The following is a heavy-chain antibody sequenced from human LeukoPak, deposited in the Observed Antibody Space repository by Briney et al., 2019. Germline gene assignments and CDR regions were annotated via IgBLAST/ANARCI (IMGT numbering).Heavy chain of an antibody. Sequence: GGSLRLSCAASGFTFSSYAMSWVRQAPGKGLEWVSGISGSGGTTYYADSVKDRFTISRDNSKNTLYLQMNSLRAEDTAVYYCAKEAIFGVARGYFDYWGQGTLVTVSS. CDR1: GFTFSSYA. J-gene: IGHJ4*02. CDR2: ISGSGGTT. V-gene: IGHV3-23*01. D-gene: IGHD3-3*01. CDR3: AKEAIFGVARGYFDY.